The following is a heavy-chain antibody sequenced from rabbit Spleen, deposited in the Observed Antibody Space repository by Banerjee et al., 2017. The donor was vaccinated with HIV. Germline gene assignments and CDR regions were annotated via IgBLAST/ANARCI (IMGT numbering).Heavy chain of an antibody. CDR3: ARGGYGGHIWAMGL. J-gene: IGHJ4*01. CDR2: IYSSSGIT. D-gene: IGHD3-1*01. V-gene: IGHV1S45*01. CDR1: GFTLSSSDY. Sequence: QEQLEESGGDLVKPEGSLTLTCKASGFTLSSSDYMYWVRQAPGKGLEWIGCIYSSSGITWYASWAKGRFTISKTSSTTVTLQMTSLTDADTATYFCARGGYGGHIWAMGLWGPGTLVTVS.